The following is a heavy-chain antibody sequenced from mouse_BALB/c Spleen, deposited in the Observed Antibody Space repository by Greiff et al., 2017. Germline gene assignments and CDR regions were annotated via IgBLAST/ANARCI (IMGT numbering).Heavy chain of an antibody. CDR2: ISYSGST. J-gene: IGHJ2*01. D-gene: IGHD1-1*01. CDR1: GDSITSGY. CDR3: ARGPYYYGSSYDYFDY. V-gene: IGHV3-8*02. Sequence: EVQLKESGPSLVKPSQTLSLTCSVTGDSITSGYWNWIRKFPGNKLEYMGYISYSGSTYYNPSLKSRISITRDTSKNQYYLQLNSVTTEDTATYYCARGPYYYGSSYDYFDYWGQGTTLTVSS.